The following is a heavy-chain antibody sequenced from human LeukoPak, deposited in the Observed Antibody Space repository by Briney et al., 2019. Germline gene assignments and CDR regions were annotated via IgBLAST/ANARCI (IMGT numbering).Heavy chain of an antibody. D-gene: IGHD2-21*01. CDR1: GFTFSSYA. Sequence: PGGSLRLSCEGSGFTFSSYAMSWVRQAPGKGLEWVSVISGSGDSAFYADSVKGQFTISRDNSKNTLYLQMNSLRAEDTAVYYCAKDISFQAPRYYFDYWGQGALVTVSS. J-gene: IGHJ4*02. CDR3: AKDISFQAPRYYFDY. V-gene: IGHV3-23*01. CDR2: ISGSGDSA.